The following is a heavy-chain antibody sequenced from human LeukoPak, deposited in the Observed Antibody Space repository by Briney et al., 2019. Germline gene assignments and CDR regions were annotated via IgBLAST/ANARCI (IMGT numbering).Heavy chain of an antibody. CDR1: GGSISSSSYY. D-gene: IGHD3-22*01. CDR2: IHYSGST. Sequence: SETLSLTCTVSGGSISSSSYYWGWIRQPPGKGLEWIGSIHYSGSTYYNPSLKSRVTISVDTSKNQFSLKLSSVTAADTAVYYCASNYYDGSGGGAFDIWGQGTMVTVSS. V-gene: IGHV4-39*01. J-gene: IGHJ3*02. CDR3: ASNYYDGSGGGAFDI.